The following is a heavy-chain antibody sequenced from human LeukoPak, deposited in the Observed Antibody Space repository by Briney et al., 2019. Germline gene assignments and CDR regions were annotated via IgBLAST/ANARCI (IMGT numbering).Heavy chain of an antibody. Sequence: SQTLSLTCTVSGGSINSGDDYWSWIRQPPGKGLEWIGRIYTSGSTNYNPSLKSRVTISVDTSKNQFSLKLSSVTAADTAVYYCARAVPAAIGWFDPWGQGTPVTVSS. CDR3: ARAVPAAIGWFDP. CDR2: IYTSGST. CDR1: GGSINSGDDY. D-gene: IGHD2-2*01. J-gene: IGHJ5*02. V-gene: IGHV4-61*02.